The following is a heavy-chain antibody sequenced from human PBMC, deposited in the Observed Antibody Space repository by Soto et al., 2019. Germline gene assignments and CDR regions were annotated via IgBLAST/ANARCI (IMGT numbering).Heavy chain of an antibody. Sequence: GGSLRLSCAASRFTFTRSPMSWVRQAPVRGLEWVSAISGSGGGTYYADSVRGRFTISRDNSKNTLYLQMNSLRDEDTAVYYCVKRGTVTTDYYGTDVWGQGTTVTVSS. V-gene: IGHV3-23*01. CDR1: RFTFTRSP. CDR3: VKRGTVTTDYYGTDV. CDR2: ISGSGGGT. D-gene: IGHD4-17*01. J-gene: IGHJ6*02.